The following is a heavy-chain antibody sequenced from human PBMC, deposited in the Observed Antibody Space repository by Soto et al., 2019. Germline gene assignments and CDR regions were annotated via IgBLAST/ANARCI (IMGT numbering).Heavy chain of an antibody. Sequence: SRSRLPPYHEKERIGEIYHSGSTNYNPSLKSRVTLSVDKSKNQFSLKLSSVTAADTAVYYCARAPYCGSWSYFD. V-gene: IGHV4-4*02. D-gene: IGHD1-26*01. CDR3: ARAPYCGSWSYFD. J-gene: IGHJ4*01. CDR2: IYHSGST.